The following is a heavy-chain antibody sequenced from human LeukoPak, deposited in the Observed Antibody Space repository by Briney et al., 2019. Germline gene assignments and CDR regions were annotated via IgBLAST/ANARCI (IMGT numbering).Heavy chain of an antibody. CDR1: GYTFTGYY. CDR3: AREVPMTTVTFDY. V-gene: IGHV1-2*02. J-gene: IGHJ4*02. CDR2: INPNSGGT. D-gene: IGHD4-11*01. Sequence: ASVKVSCKASGYTFTGYYMHWVRQAPGQGLEWMGWINPNSGGTNYAQKFQGGVTMTRDTSISTAYMELSRLRSDDTAVYYCAREVPMTTVTFDYWGQGTLVTVSS.